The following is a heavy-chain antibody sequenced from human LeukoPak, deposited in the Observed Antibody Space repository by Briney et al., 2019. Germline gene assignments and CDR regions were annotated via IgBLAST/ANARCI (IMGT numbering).Heavy chain of an antibody. Sequence: SETLSLTCTVSGYSISNGYFWGWIRQPPGKGLECIGTIYHSGSIYYNPSLKGRVTISVGTSKNQFSLKLSSVTAADTAVYYCARDSGPKLLWFGELAGGAFDIWGQGTMVTVSS. CDR1: GYSISNGYF. CDR2: IYHSGSI. V-gene: IGHV4-38-2*02. J-gene: IGHJ3*02. D-gene: IGHD3-10*01. CDR3: ARDSGPKLLWFGELAGGAFDI.